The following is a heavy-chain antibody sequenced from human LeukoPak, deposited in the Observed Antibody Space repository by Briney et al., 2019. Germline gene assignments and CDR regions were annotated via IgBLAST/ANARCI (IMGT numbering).Heavy chain of an antibody. J-gene: IGHJ4*02. V-gene: IGHV3-20*04. CDR2: LNWNGGTT. Sequence: GGSLRLSCEVSGFPFDEYGMSWVRQPPGKGLEWVPGLNWNGGTTGYADSVKGRFTISRDNAKNSLFLHMTSLRTDDKAVYYCARDLVDYYGSGFDYWGQGTLVIVSS. CDR3: ARDLVDYYGSGFDY. D-gene: IGHD3-10*01. CDR1: GFPFDEYG.